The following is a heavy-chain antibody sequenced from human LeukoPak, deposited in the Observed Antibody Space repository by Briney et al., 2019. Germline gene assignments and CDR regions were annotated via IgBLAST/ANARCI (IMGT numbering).Heavy chain of an antibody. V-gene: IGHV3-74*03. CDR1: GFTFRTYW. Sequence: GGSLRLSCVASGFTFRTYWMQWVRQAPGEGLVWVSHINSDGTDTTYADAVKGRFITSRDNTKNTLYLQMNSLRAEDTAMYYCVRDNYGVDYWGQGTLVTVSS. J-gene: IGHJ4*02. D-gene: IGHD4-17*01. CDR3: VRDNYGVDY. CDR2: INSDGTDT.